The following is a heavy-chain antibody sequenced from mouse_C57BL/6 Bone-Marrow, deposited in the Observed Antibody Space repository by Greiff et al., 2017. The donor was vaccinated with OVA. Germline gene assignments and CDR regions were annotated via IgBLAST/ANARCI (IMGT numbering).Heavy chain of an antibody. V-gene: IGHV1-18*01. J-gene: IGHJ1*03. CDR3: ARGIYYYGSSYVLYWYFDV. CDR2: INPNNGGT. CDR1: GYTFTDYN. Sequence: VHVKQSGPELVKPGASVKIPCKASGYTFTDYNMAWVKQSHGKSLEWIGDINPNNGGTIYNQKFKGKATLTVDKSSSTAYMELRSLTSEDTAVYYFARGIYYYGSSYVLYWYFDVWGTGTTVTVSS. D-gene: IGHD1-1*01.